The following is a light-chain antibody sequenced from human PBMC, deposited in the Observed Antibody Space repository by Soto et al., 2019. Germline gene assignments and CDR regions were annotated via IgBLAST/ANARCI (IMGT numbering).Light chain of an antibody. CDR2: EVS. CDR1: ISDVGRYNY. CDR3: SSYTSSSTRGV. V-gene: IGLV2-14*01. J-gene: IGLJ1*01. Sequence: QSALTQPASVSGSPGQSITISCTGTISDVGRYNYVSWYQQHPGKAPKLMIYEVSNRPSGVSNRFSGSKSGNTASLTISGLQAEDEADYYCSSYTSSSTRGVFGTGTKLTVL.